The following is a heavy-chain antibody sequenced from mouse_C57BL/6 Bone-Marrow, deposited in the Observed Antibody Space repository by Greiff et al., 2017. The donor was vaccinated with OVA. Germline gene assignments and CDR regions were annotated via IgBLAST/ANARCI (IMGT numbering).Heavy chain of an antibody. D-gene: IGHD2-10*01. CDR3: ARPYYGKGYWYFDV. V-gene: IGHV15-2*01. J-gene: IGHJ1*03. CDR2: ILPSIGRT. CDR1: DSEVFPIAY. Sequence: QVQLQQSGSELRSPGSSVKLSCKDFDSEVFPIAYMSWVRQKPGHGFEWIGGILPSIGRTIYGEKFEDKATLDADTLSNTAYLELNSLTSEDSAIYYCARPYYGKGYWYFDVWGTGTTVTVSS.